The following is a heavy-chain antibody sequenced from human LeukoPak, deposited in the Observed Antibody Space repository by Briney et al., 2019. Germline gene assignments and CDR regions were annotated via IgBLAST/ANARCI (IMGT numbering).Heavy chain of an antibody. CDR2: INHSGST. Sequence: SETLSLTCTVSGGSISSSSYYWSWIRQPPGKGLEWIGEINHSGSTNYNPSLKSRVTISVDTSKNQFSLKLSSVTAADTAVYYCARLPYYYDSSGSGDYWGQGTLVTVSS. D-gene: IGHD3-22*01. CDR1: GGSISSSSYY. CDR3: ARLPYYYDSSGSGDY. V-gene: IGHV4-39*07. J-gene: IGHJ4*02.